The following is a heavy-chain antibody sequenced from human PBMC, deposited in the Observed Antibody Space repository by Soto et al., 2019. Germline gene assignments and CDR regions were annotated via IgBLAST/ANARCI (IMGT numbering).Heavy chain of an antibody. CDR3: APWFGAFDY. D-gene: IGHD3-10*01. Sequence: GGSLRLSCAASGFTFSSYAMSWVRQAPGKGLEWVSAISGSGLSTFYADSVKGRFTISRDNSKNTVYLQMNSLRAEDTAVYYCAPWFGAFDYWGQGTLVTVSS. CDR2: ISGSGLST. V-gene: IGHV3-23*01. CDR1: GFTFSSYA. J-gene: IGHJ4*02.